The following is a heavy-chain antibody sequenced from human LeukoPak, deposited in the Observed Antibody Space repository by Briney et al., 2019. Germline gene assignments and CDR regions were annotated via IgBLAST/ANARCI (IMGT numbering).Heavy chain of an antibody. Sequence: GGSLRLSCAASGFTFDDNTMHWVRQAPGRGLQWVSLISWDGGSTYYADSVKGRFTISRDNSKNSLYLQMNSLRTEDTALYYCAKDSCSSTSCSLDYWGQGTLVTVSS. J-gene: IGHJ4*02. CDR3: AKDSCSSTSCSLDY. V-gene: IGHV3-43*01. CDR2: ISWDGGST. D-gene: IGHD2-2*01. CDR1: GFTFDDNT.